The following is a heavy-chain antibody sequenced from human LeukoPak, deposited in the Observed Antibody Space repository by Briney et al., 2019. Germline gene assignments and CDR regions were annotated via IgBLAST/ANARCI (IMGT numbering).Heavy chain of an antibody. V-gene: IGHV3-23*01. CDR2: ISGSGGST. J-gene: IGHJ4*02. CDR3: ARSLTTLTYEGY. Sequence: GGSLRLSCAASGFTFSSYAMSWVRQAPGKGLEWVSAISGSGGSTYYADSVKGRFTISRDNSKNTLFLQMNSLRAEDTAIYYCARSLTTLTYEGYWGQGTLVTVSS. CDR1: GFTFSSYA. D-gene: IGHD1-1*01.